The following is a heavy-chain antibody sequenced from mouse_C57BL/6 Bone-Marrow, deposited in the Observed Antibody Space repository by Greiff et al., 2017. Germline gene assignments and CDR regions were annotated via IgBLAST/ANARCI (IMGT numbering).Heavy chain of an antibody. J-gene: IGHJ3*01. V-gene: IGHV2-9-1*01. CDR2: IWPGGGT. Sequence: VKLMESGPGLVAPSQSLSITCTVSGFSLTSYAISWVRQPPGKGLEWLGVIWPGGGTNYNSALKSRLSISKDNSESQLFFKMPSLQTDDTARYYCASHYWAYWGQGTLVTVSA. CDR1: GFSLTSYA. CDR3: ASHYWAY. D-gene: IGHD1-1*02.